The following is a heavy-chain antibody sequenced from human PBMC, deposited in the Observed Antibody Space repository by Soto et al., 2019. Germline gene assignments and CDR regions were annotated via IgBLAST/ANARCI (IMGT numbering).Heavy chain of an antibody. J-gene: IGHJ4*02. CDR3: ARGSTVTYYFDY. V-gene: IGHV3-33*01. Sequence: GGSLRLSCAASGFTFSSYGMHWVRQAPGKGLEWVAVIWYDGSNKYYADSVKGRFTISRDNSKNTLYLQMNSLRAEDTAVYYCARGSTVTYYFDYWGQGTLVTVSS. CDR2: IWYDGSNK. CDR1: GFTFSSYG. D-gene: IGHD4-17*01.